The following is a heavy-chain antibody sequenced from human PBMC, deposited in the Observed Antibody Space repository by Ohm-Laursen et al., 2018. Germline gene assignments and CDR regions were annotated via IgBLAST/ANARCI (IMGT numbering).Heavy chain of an antibody. CDR3: AKDARNYVWGNFGS. V-gene: IGHV3-23*01. CDR1: GFTFSSYA. J-gene: IGHJ4*02. D-gene: IGHD3-16*01. Sequence: GSLRLSCAASGFTFSSYAMTWVRQAPGKGLEWVSAISGTGGSAFYADSVKGRFTISRDNSKNTLFLQMNSLRAEDTAVYYCAKDARNYVWGNFGSWGQGTLVTVSS. CDR2: ISGTGGSA.